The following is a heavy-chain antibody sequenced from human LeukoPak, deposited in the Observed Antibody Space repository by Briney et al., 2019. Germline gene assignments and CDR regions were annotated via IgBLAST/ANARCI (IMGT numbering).Heavy chain of an antibody. V-gene: IGHV3-7*03. CDR2: IKQDGSEK. J-gene: IGHJ6*02. Sequence: GGSLRLSCAASGFTFSSYWMSWVRQAPGKGLEWVANIKQDGSEKYYVDSVKGRFTISRDNAKNSLYLQMNSLRAEDTAVYYCARAPRPYYYYGMDVWGQGTTVTVSS. CDR1: GFTFSSYW. CDR3: ARAPRPYYYYGMDV.